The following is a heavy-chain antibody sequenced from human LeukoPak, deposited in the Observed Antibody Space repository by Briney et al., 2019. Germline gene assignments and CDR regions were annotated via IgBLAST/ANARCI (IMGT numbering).Heavy chain of an antibody. CDR2: IYTSGST. D-gene: IGHD6-13*01. CDR3: ARLKRGIGAAGTSLRGWFDP. CDR1: GGSISSYY. J-gene: IGHJ5*02. V-gene: IGHV4-4*07. Sequence: SETLSLTCTVSGGSISSYYWSWIRQPAGKGLEWIGRIYTSGSTNYNPSLKSRVTMSVDTSKNQFSLKLSSVTAEDTAVYYCARLKRGIGAAGTSLRGWFDPWGQGTLVTVSS.